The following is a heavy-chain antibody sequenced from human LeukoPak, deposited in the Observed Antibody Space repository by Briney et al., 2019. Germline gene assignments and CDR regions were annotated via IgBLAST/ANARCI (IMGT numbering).Heavy chain of an antibody. CDR1: GFTFGDYA. D-gene: IGHD3-22*01. CDR3: TRDDGPYYYDSSGP. Sequence: GGSLRLSCTASGFTFGDYAMSWVRQAPGKGLEWVGFIRSKAYGGTTEYAASVKGRFTISRDDSKSIAYLQMNSLKTEDTAVYYCTRDDGPYYYDSSGPWGPGTLVTVSS. J-gene: IGHJ5*02. CDR2: IRSKAYGGTT. V-gene: IGHV3-49*04.